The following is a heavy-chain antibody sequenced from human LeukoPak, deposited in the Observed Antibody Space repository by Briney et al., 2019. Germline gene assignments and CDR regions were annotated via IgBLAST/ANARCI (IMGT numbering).Heavy chain of an antibody. CDR1: GFTFKNYA. CDR3: AKQLGYCSDGSCYFPY. D-gene: IGHD2-15*01. J-gene: IGHJ4*02. Sequence: PGGSLRLSCAASGFTFKNYAMNWVRQSPGQGLEWVSTISGDAVTSWYADSVKGRFTVSRDNSKSTLCLQMNSLRAEDTAVYYCAKQLGYCSDGSCYFPYWGQGTLVTVSS. CDR2: ISGDAVTS. V-gene: IGHV3-23*01.